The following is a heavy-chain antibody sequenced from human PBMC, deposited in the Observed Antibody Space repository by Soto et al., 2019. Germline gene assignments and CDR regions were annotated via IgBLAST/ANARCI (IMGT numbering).Heavy chain of an antibody. Sequence: EVQLLESGGGLVQPGGSLRLSCAASGFTFSSYAMIWVRQAPGKGLEWVSAISGSGGSTYYADSVKGRFTISRDKSKNTLYLQMNSLRAEDTAVYYCGKDKTYGVTGEWGQGTLVTVSS. CDR2: ISGSGGST. J-gene: IGHJ4*02. CDR3: GKDKTYGVTGE. CDR1: GFTFSSYA. V-gene: IGHV3-23*01. D-gene: IGHD4-17*01.